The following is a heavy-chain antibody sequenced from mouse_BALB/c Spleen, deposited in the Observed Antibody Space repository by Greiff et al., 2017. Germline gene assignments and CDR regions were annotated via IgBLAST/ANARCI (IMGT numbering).Heavy chain of an antibody. J-gene: IGHJ1*01. V-gene: IGHV2-9*02. CDR3: ARDRGYGYGWYFDV. CDR1: GFSLTSYG. CDR2: IWAGGST. D-gene: IGHD1-2*01. Sequence: VKVVESGPGLVAPSQSLSITCTVSGFSLTSYGVHWVRQPPGKGLEWLGVIWAGGSTNYNSALMSRLSISKDNSTSQVFLKMNSLQTDDTAMYYCARDRGYGYGWYFDVWGAGTTVTVSS.